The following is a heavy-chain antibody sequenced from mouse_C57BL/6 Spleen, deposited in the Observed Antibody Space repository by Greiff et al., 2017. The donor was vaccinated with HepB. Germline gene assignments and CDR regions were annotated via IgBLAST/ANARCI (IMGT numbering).Heavy chain of an antibody. CDR2: IDPSDSET. V-gene: IGHV1-52*01. CDR1: GYTFTSYW. Sequence: QVQLKEPGAELVRPGSSVKLSCKASGYTFTSYWMHWVKQRPIQGLEWIGNIDPSDSETHYNQKFKDKATLTVDKSSSTAYMQLSSLTSEDSAVYYCARGYYFDYWGQGTTLTVSS. CDR3: ARGYYFDY. J-gene: IGHJ2*01.